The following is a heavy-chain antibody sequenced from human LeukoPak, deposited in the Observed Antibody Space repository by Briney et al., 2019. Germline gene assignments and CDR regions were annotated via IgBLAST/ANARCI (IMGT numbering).Heavy chain of an antibody. Sequence: GESLKISCKGSGYRVTSYWIGWVRQMPGKGLEWMGIIYPGDSDTRYSPSFQGQVTISVDKAISIAYLQWSSLKASDTAMYYCARLDSPVVGTSYWGQGTLVTVSS. J-gene: IGHJ4*02. CDR3: ARLDSPVVGTSY. CDR2: IYPGDSDT. D-gene: IGHD2-15*01. CDR1: GYRVTSYW. V-gene: IGHV5-51*01.